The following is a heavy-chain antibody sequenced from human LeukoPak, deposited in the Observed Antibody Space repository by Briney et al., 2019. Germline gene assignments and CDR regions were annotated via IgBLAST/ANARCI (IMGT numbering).Heavy chain of an antibody. CDR2: IIPIFGTA. CDR1: GGTFSSYA. Sequence: ASVKVSCKASGGTFSSYAISWVRQAPGQGLEWMGGIIPIFGTANYAQKFQGRVTITADESTSTAYMELSSLRSEDTAVYYCAREVLSRLERGYFDYWGQGTLVTVSS. V-gene: IGHV1-69*13. J-gene: IGHJ4*02. CDR3: AREVLSRLERGYFDY. D-gene: IGHD1-1*01.